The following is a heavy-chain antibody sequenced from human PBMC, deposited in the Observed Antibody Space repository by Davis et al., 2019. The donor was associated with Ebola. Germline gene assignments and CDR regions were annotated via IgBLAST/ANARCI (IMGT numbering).Heavy chain of an antibody. Sequence: SVKVSCKASGYTFTSYGISWVRQAPGQGLEWMGGIIPIFGTANYAQKFQGRVTITADESTSTAYMELSSLRSEDTAVYYCATPPGDIVVVPAAQYYFDYWGQGTLVTVSS. D-gene: IGHD2-2*01. V-gene: IGHV1-69*13. CDR2: IIPIFGTA. CDR3: ATPPGDIVVVPAAQYYFDY. J-gene: IGHJ4*02. CDR1: GYTFTSYG.